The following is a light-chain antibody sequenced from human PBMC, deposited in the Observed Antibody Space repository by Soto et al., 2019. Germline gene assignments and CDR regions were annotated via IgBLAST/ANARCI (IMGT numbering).Light chain of an antibody. CDR1: SSDVGTYKY. Sequence: QSALTQPVSVSGSPGQSITISCTGTSSDVGTYKYVSWYQQHPGKAPKLMIYEVSNRPSGVSNRFSGSKSGNTASLTISGLQAEDDADYYCSSYTSRSTPVFGGGTKLTVL. V-gene: IGLV2-14*01. J-gene: IGLJ2*01. CDR3: SSYTSRSTPV. CDR2: EVS.